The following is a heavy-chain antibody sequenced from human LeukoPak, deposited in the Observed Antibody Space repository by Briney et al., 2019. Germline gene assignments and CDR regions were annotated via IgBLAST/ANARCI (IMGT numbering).Heavy chain of an antibody. D-gene: IGHD2-2*01. V-gene: IGHV5-51*01. Sequence: GGSLQISCQGSGSSFTSYWIGWVRQVPGKGLEWMGIIYPGDSDTRYSPSFQGQVTISADKSISTAYLQWSSLKASDTAMYYCARTGYGQLPTYYFDYWGQEPWSPSPQ. CDR3: ARTGYGQLPTYYFDY. J-gene: IGHJ4*01. CDR1: GSSFTSYW. CDR2: IYPGDSDT.